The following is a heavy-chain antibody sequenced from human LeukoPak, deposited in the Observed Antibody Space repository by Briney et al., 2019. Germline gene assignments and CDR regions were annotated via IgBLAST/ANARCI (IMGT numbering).Heavy chain of an antibody. CDR1: GYTFTSYD. CDR2: MNPNSGNT. D-gene: IGHD3-16*01. Sequence: ASVKVSCKASGYTFTSYDINWVRQAPGQGLEWMGWMNPNSGNTGYAQKFQGRVTMTRNTSISTAYMELSSLRSEDTAVYYCARRAGAYTHPYDYWGQGTLVTVSS. V-gene: IGHV1-8*01. CDR3: ARRAGAYTHPYDY. J-gene: IGHJ4*02.